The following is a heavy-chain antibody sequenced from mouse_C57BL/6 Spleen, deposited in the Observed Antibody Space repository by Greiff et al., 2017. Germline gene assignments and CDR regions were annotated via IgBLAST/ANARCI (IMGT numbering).Heavy chain of an antibody. CDR1: GFTFSDYG. Sequence: DVQLVESGGGLVKPGGSLKLSCAASGFTFSDYGMHWVRQAPEQGLEWVAYISSGSSTIYYADTVKGRFTISRDNAKNTLFLPMTSLRSEDTAMYYCAKDPRFAYWGQGTLVTVSA. CDR3: AKDPRFAY. V-gene: IGHV5-17*01. CDR2: ISSGSSTI. J-gene: IGHJ3*01.